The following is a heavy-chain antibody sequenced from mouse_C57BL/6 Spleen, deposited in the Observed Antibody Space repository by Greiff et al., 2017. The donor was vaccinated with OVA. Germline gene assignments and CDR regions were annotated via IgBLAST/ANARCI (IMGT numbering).Heavy chain of an antibody. J-gene: IGHJ4*01. CDR1: GFTFSSYA. D-gene: IGHD1-1*01. CDR3: ARDRDYGSSYGAMDY. CDR2: ISDGGSYT. Sequence: EVQLVESGGGLVKPGGSLKLSCAASGFTFSSYAMSWVRQTPEKRLEWVATISDGGSYTYYPDNVKGRFTISRDNAKNNLYLQMSHLKSEDTAMYDCARDRDYGSSYGAMDYWGQGTSVTVSS. V-gene: IGHV5-4*01.